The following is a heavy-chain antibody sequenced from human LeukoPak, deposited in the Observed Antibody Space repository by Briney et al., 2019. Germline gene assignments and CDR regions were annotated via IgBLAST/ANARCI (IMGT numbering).Heavy chain of an antibody. J-gene: IGHJ6*03. CDR3: ARTHSSSYNYYYYMDV. V-gene: IGHV4-38-2*02. CDR1: GYSISNDYH. Sequence: SETLSLTYTVSGYSISNDYHWGWIRQPPGKGLEWIGNIYHSGSTYYNPSLKSRVTISVDTSKNQFSLKLSSVTAADTAVYYCARTHSSSYNYYYYMDVWGKGTTVTVSS. CDR2: IYHSGST. D-gene: IGHD6-13*01.